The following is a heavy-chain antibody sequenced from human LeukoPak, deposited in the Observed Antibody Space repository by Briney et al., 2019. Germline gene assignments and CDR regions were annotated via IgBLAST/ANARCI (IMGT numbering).Heavy chain of an antibody. CDR2: INPKNGGT. Sequence: ASVKVSCKASGYNFAHNIHWVRQAPGQGHEFMGWINPKNGGTKYAQNFQGRVTMTRDTSISTVYMELSCLGSDDTAVYYCVVSIQAAAIPAFDSWGQGTLVTVSS. J-gene: IGHJ4*02. D-gene: IGHD6-25*01. CDR1: GYNFAHN. CDR3: VVSIQAAAIPAFDS. V-gene: IGHV1-2*02.